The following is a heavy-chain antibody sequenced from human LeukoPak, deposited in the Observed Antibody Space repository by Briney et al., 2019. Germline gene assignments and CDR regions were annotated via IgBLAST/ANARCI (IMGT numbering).Heavy chain of an antibody. D-gene: IGHD3-22*01. Sequence: ASVKVSCKASGYTFTGYYMHWVRQAPGQGLEWMGWINPNSGGTNYAQKFQGRVTMTRDTSISTAYMELSRLRSDDTAVYYCARDRRRYYYDSSGYYFDYWGQGTLVTVSS. CDR2: INPNSGGT. J-gene: IGHJ4*02. CDR3: ARDRRRYYYDSSGYYFDY. CDR1: GYTFTGYY. V-gene: IGHV1-2*02.